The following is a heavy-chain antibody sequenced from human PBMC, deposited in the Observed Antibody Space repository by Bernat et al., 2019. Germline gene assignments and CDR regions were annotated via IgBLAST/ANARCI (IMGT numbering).Heavy chain of an antibody. D-gene: IGHD2-15*01. Sequence: QLQLQESGPGLVKPSETLSLTCTVSGGSISSSSYYWGWIRQPPGKGLEWIWGIYYSWSTYYNPSLHSRVTRSVGTSQNQFSLKLSSVTAADPAVYYCARLGAHCSGRSCYSGYYYYMDVWGKGTTVTVSS. J-gene: IGHJ6*03. CDR3: ARLGAHCSGRSCYSGYYYYMDV. V-gene: IGHV4-39*01. CDR1: GGSISSSSYY. CDR2: IYYSWST.